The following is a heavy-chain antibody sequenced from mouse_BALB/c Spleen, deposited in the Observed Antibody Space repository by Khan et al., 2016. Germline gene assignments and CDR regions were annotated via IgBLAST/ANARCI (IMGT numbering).Heavy chain of an antibody. CDR3: AIYRYYYGSSRYFDV. D-gene: IGHD1-1*01. CDR1: GYTFTNYG. V-gene: IGHV9-3-1*01. J-gene: IGHJ1*01. CDR2: INTYSGES. Sequence: QIQLVQSGPELKKPGKTVKISCKASGYTFTNYGMNWVKQAPGKGLKWMGWINTYSGESKYADDFKGRFAFSLDTSANTAYLQLNNLKNEDTATYFCAIYRYYYGSSRYFDVWGAGTTVTVSS.